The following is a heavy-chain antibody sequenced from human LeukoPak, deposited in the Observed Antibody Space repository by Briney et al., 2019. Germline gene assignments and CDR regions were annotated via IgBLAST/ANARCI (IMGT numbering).Heavy chain of an antibody. CDR1: GFTFSSYG. V-gene: IGHV3-33*01. Sequence: GRSLRLSCAASGFTFSSYGMHWVRQAPGKGLEWVAVIWYDGSNKYYADSVKGRFTISRDNSKNTLYLQMNSLRAEDTAVYYCARVWQMATTLPGYWGQGALVTVSS. D-gene: IGHD5-24*01. J-gene: IGHJ4*02. CDR3: ARVWQMATTLPGY. CDR2: IWYDGSNK.